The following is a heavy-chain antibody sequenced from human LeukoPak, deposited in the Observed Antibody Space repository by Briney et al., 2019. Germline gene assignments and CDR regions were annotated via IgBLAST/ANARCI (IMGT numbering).Heavy chain of an antibody. CDR2: IIPIFGTA. V-gene: IGHV1-69*05. D-gene: IGHD6-19*01. J-gene: IGHJ3*02. CDR1: GGTFSSYA. Sequence: SVKVSCKASGGTFSSYAISWVRQAPGQGLEWMGRIIPIFGTANYAQKFQGRVTITTDESTSTAYMELSSLRSEDTAVYYCARDQGEWLVANAFDIWGRGTMVTVSS. CDR3: ARDQGEWLVANAFDI.